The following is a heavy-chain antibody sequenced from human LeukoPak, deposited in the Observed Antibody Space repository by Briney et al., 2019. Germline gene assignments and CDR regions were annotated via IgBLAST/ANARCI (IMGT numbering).Heavy chain of an antibody. D-gene: IGHD1-26*01. Sequence: SETLSLTCTVSGASSTSYYWSWIRQPPGKGLEWMGYIHYSGTTNYNPTVTTRVTFSVDTSKAQVSLELRSVTAADTAVYYCARHLPNRGSYGMDAWDQGTTVTVSS. CDR2: IHYSGTT. V-gene: IGHV4-59*08. CDR1: GASSTSYY. J-gene: IGHJ6*02. CDR3: ARHLPNRGSYGMDA.